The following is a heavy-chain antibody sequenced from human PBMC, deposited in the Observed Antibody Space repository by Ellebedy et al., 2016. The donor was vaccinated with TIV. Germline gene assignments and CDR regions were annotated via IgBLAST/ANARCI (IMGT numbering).Heavy chain of an antibody. CDR3: VRAPSWQWRDHFDC. Sequence: GGSLRLXXAASGFTLSNYDMHWVRHVAGKGLEWVSAIAIAGDTFYSDSVRGRFTISRESAKNLPYLQMNSLSAEDTAVYHCVRAPSWQWRDHFDCWGQGALVTVSS. D-gene: IGHD2-8*01. CDR2: IAIAGDT. CDR1: GFTLSNYD. V-gene: IGHV3-13*01. J-gene: IGHJ4*02.